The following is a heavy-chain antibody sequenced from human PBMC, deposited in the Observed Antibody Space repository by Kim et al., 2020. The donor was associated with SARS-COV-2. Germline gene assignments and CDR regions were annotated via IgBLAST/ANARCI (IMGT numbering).Heavy chain of an antibody. CDR3: ARGIAAAGTMMMVYYYGMDV. Sequence: GGSLRLSCAASGFTVSSNYMSWVRQAPGKGLEWVSVIYSGGSTYYADSVKGRFTISRDNSKNTLYLQMNSLRAEDTAVYYCARGIAAAGTMMMVYYYGMDVWGQGTTVTVSS. CDR2: IYSGGST. V-gene: IGHV3-53*01. CDR1: GFTVSSNY. D-gene: IGHD6-13*01. J-gene: IGHJ6*02.